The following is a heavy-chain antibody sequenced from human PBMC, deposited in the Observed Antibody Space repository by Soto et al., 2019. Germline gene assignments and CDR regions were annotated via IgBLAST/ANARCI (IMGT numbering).Heavy chain of an antibody. Sequence: QVQLVESGGGVVQPGRSLRLSCAASGFTFSSYGMHLVRQAPGQGLEWVAVISDDGSKKYYADSVKGRFTISRDNSKNTLYLQMNSLRAEDTAVYYCAKSWETGTLDYWGQGTLVTVSS. D-gene: IGHD1-7*01. CDR1: GFTFSSYG. V-gene: IGHV3-30*18. J-gene: IGHJ4*02. CDR2: ISDDGSKK. CDR3: AKSWETGTLDY.